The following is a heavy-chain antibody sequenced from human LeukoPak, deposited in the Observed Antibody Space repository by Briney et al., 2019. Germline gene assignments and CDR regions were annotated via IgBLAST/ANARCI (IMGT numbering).Heavy chain of an antibody. J-gene: IGHJ4*02. CDR1: GFTFSDYY. CDR2: ISSSGSTI. CDR3: GRDAYYDSSGYYYNY. D-gene: IGHD3-22*01. V-gene: IGHV3-11*01. Sequence: PGGSLRLSCAASGFTFSDYYMSWIRQAPGKGLEWVSYISSSGSTIYYADSVKGRFTISRDNAKNSLYLQMNSLRAEDTAVYYCGRDAYYDSSGYYYNYWGQGTLVTVSS.